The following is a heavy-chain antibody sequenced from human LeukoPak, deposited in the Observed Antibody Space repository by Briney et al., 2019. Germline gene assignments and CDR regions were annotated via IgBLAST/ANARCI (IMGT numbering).Heavy chain of an antibody. CDR1: GGSISSHY. CDR2: IYSSGSS. CDR3: ARGPIAAAELDY. V-gene: IGHV4-4*07. D-gene: IGHD6-13*01. J-gene: IGHJ4*02. Sequence: SETLSLTCTVSGGSISSHYWSWVRQPAGKGLEWIGRIYSSGSSNYNPSLKSRVTMSVDTSRKQLSLQVRSVTAADTAVYYCARGPIAAAELDYWGQGTLVTVSS.